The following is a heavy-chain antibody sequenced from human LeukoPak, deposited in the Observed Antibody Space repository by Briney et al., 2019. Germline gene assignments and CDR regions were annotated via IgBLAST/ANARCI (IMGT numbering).Heavy chain of an antibody. J-gene: IGHJ6*02. CDR3: ARDILVFYYYDSSGQGGMDV. V-gene: IGHV3-48*01. CDR2: VTNSGNSK. D-gene: IGHD3-22*01. Sequence: GGSLRLSCAASEFTFSSYSMNWVRQAPGEGLGWVSYVTNSGNSKSYADSVKGRFTISRDNTKNSLYLQMNGLRAEDTAVYYCARDILVFYYYDSSGQGGMDVWGQGTTVTVSS. CDR1: EFTFSSYS.